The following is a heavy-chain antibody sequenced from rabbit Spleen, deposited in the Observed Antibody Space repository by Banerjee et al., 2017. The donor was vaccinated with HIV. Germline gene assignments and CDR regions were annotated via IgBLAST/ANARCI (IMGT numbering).Heavy chain of an antibody. CDR3: ARDLIAVIGWNFNL. J-gene: IGHJ4*01. D-gene: IGHD1-1*01. V-gene: IGHV1S45*01. Sequence: QEQLEESGGGLVKPEGSLTLTCKASGVSFSDKDVMCWVRQAPGKGLELIACINAVTGKAVYASWAKGRFTFSKTSSTTVTLQMTSVTAADTATYFCARDLIAVIGWNFNLWGQGTLVTVS. CDR2: INAVTGKA. CDR1: GVSFSDKDV.